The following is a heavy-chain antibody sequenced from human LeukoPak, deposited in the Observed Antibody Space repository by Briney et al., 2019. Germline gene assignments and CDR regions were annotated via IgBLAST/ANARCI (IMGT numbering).Heavy chain of an antibody. Sequence: GGSLRLFCAASGFTFSRYAMSWVRQAPGKGLEWVSAMSGSVGSTYYADSVKGRLTIYRDNSTNTLYLQMNSLRAEDTAVYYCAKGAGIAVAGTIDYWGQGTLVTVSS. CDR1: GFTFSRYA. V-gene: IGHV3-23*01. CDR3: AKGAGIAVAGTIDY. CDR2: MSGSVGST. D-gene: IGHD6-19*01. J-gene: IGHJ4*02.